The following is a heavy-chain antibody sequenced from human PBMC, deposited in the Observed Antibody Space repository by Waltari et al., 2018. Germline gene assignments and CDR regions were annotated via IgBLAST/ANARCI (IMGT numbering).Heavy chain of an antibody. D-gene: IGHD6-13*01. Sequence: EVQLVESGGGLVQPGRSLRLSCTASGFTLGECAMGWVRQAPGKELEWVGFIRSKAYGGTTEYAASVKGRFTISRDDSKTIAYLQMNSLKTEDTAMYYCTRDNQGAASYNWFDSWGQGTLVTVSS. V-gene: IGHV3-49*04. CDR1: GFTLGECA. CDR3: TRDNQGAASYNWFDS. J-gene: IGHJ5*01. CDR2: IRSKAYGGTT.